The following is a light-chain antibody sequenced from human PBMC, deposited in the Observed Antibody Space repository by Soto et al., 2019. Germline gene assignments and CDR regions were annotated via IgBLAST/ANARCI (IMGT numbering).Light chain of an antibody. CDR1: QSVLYSSNNKNS. V-gene: IGKV4-1*01. Sequence: DIVMTQSPDSLAVSLGERATINCKSSQSVLYSSNNKNSLAWYRHKPGQPPQLLIYWASTRESGVPDRFSGGGAGTEVSRAISSRRAEDVAVYYCQQYYTIPYTFGQGTKLEIK. CDR2: WAS. CDR3: QQYYTIPYT. J-gene: IGKJ2*01.